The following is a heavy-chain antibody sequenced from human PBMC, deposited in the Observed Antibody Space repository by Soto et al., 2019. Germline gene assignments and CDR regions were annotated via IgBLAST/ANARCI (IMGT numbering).Heavy chain of an antibody. J-gene: IGHJ4*02. CDR1: GGSISSDDYY. D-gene: IGHD6-6*01. CDR3: ARELSNSPDYFDY. V-gene: IGHV4-30-4*01. CDR2: IYYSGRT. Sequence: SETLSLTCTVSGGSISSDDYYWSWIRQPPGKGLEWIGYIYYSGRTAYNPSLKSRLIISIDTSKNQFSLNLNSVSGADTAVYYCARELSNSPDYFDYWGQGTLVTVPQ.